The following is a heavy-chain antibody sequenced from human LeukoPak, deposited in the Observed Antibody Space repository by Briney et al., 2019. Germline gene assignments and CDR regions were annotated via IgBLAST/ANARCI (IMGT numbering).Heavy chain of an antibody. CDR2: ISGSGGST. CDR1: GFIFSGYA. J-gene: IGHJ2*01. V-gene: IGHV3-23*01. Sequence: GGSLRLSCVASGFIFSGYAMSWVRQAPGKGLEWVSAISGSGGSTYYADSVKGRFTISRDNSKNTLYLQMNSLRAEDTAVYYCAKDLNNANWYFDLWGRGTLVTVSS. D-gene: IGHD1/OR15-1a*01. CDR3: AKDLNNANWYFDL.